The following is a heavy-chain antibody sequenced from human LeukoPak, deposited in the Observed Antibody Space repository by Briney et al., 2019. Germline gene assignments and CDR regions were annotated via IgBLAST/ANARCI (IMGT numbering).Heavy chain of an antibody. CDR3: AREGLTGIVGATPPDN. CDR2: LYTRRRT. J-gene: IGHJ4*02. Sequence: KTSDTLSLTHSVSGGSISSGRYYGSWIRQPTGKSLEWIGRLYTRRRTNYNPSLKSRVTISVDTSKNQFSLKLSSVTAADTAVYYCAREGLTGIVGATPPDNWGQGTLVTVSS. D-gene: IGHD1-26*01. CDR1: GGSISSGRYY. V-gene: IGHV4-61*02.